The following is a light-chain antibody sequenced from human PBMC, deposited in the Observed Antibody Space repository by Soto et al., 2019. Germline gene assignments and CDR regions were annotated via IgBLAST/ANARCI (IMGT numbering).Light chain of an antibody. Sequence: DLQLNQSPSYLSLSVTKRISITCRPCQSISSFLNWYQQKAVKAPKLLIYSASTLQSGVPSRFSGSGSGTDFTLTISCLQPEEFATCYCQQSYRLPLTFGPGTRLEIK. V-gene: IGKV1-39*01. CDR1: QSISSF. CDR2: SAS. CDR3: QQSYRLPLT. J-gene: IGKJ5*01.